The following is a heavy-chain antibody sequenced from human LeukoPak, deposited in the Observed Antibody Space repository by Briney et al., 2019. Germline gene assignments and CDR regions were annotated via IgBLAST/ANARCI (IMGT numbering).Heavy chain of an antibody. J-gene: IGHJ1*01. CDR3: AKVGLRYFDWLLEGQGEYFQH. Sequence: GGSLRLSCAASGFTFSSYSMNWVRQAPGKGLEWVSYISSSSTIYYADSVKGRFTISRDNAKNSLYLQMNSLRAEDTAVYYCAKVGLRYFDWLLEGQGEYFQHWGQGTLVTVSS. D-gene: IGHD3-9*01. CDR1: GFTFSSYS. V-gene: IGHV3-48*04. CDR2: ISSSSTI.